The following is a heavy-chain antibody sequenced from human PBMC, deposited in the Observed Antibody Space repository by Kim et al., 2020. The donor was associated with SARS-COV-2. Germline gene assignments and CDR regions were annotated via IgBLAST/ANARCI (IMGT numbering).Heavy chain of an antibody. D-gene: IGHD1-26*01. V-gene: IGHV4-39*01. Sequence: SETLSLTCTVSGGSISSSSYYWGWIRQPPGKGLEWIGSIYYSGSTYYNPSLKSRVTISVDTSKNQFSLKLSSVTAADTAVYYCARLPEGWELLYFDYWGQGTLVTVSS. CDR3: ARLPEGWELLYFDY. CDR2: IYYSGST. CDR1: GGSISSSSYY. J-gene: IGHJ4*02.